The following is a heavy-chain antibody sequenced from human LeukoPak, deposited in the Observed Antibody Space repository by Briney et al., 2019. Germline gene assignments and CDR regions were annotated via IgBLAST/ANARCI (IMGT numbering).Heavy chain of an antibody. CDR3: ARDGSGVVASHFDY. Sequence: SETLSLTCSVSGGSISSGDYYWSWIRQPPGKGLEWIGCIYYSGSTYYNPSLKSRVTISVDTSKNQFSLKLSSVTAADTAVYYCARDGSGVVASHFDYWGQGTLVTVSS. V-gene: IGHV4-30-4*01. CDR1: GGSISSGDYY. D-gene: IGHD2-21*01. J-gene: IGHJ4*02. CDR2: IYYSGST.